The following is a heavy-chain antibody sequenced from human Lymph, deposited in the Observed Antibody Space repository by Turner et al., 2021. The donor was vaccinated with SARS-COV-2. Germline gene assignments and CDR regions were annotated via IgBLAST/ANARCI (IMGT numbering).Heavy chain of an antibody. Sequence: QVQLVQSGAEVQKPGSSVRVSCKASGGTFSSYTLGWVRQAPGRGLEWMGGIIPILGTANYAQKFQGRVTITADESTSTAYMELSSLRSEDTAVYYCARLGSSVVPYYYYGMDVWGQGTTVTVSS. CDR1: GGTFSSYT. J-gene: IGHJ6*02. CDR3: ARLGSSVVPYYYYGMDV. CDR2: IIPILGTA. V-gene: IGHV1-69*01. D-gene: IGHD3-22*01.